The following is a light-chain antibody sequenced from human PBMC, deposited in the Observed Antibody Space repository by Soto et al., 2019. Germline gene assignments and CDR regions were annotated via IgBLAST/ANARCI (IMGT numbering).Light chain of an antibody. V-gene: IGKV3-20*01. J-gene: IGKJ5*01. Sequence: IVLTQSPGTLSLSPGERVTLSCRASQSVTTRLAWYQHKPGQAPTLLMSGASNRASGVPVRFSGSGSGTDFTLTITRLDPEDFALYYCQQYGGSPITFGLGTRLEIK. CDR2: GAS. CDR1: QSVTTR. CDR3: QQYGGSPIT.